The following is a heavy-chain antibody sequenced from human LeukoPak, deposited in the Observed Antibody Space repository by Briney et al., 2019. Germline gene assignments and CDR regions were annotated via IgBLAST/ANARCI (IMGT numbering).Heavy chain of an antibody. V-gene: IGHV3-30*02. CDR2: IRYDGSNK. CDR3: AKGLESRGHYYGFDY. CDR1: GFPFSSYG. J-gene: IGHJ4*02. Sequence: GGSLRLSCAASGFPFSSYGMHCVRQAPGKGLEWVAFIRYDGSNKYYADSVKGRFTISRDNSKNTLYLQMSSLRAEDTAVYYCAKGLESRGHYYGFDYWGQGTLVTVSS. D-gene: IGHD3-22*01.